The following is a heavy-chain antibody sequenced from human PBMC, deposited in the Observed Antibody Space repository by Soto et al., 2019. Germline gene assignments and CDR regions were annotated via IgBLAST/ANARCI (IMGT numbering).Heavy chain of an antibody. D-gene: IGHD3-10*01. CDR3: ANNLVTHPLGA. CDR1: GFTFSSYA. V-gene: IGHV3-23*01. CDR2: ISGSGGST. J-gene: IGHJ5*02. Sequence: GVSLRLSCAASGFTFSSYAMSWVRQAPGKGLEWVSAISGSGGSTYYADSVKGRFTISRDNSKNTLYLQMNSLRAEDTAVYYYANNLVTHPLGAWGQGTLFTVSS.